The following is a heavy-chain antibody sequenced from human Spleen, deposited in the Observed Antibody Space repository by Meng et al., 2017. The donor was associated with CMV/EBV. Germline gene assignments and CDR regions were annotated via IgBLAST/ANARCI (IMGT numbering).Heavy chain of an antibody. CDR3: AREVGAAPFLDY. D-gene: IGHD2-15*01. V-gene: IGHV3-7*01. CDR2: IKQDGSEK. CDR1: GLIFSNFE. J-gene: IGHJ4*02. Sequence: GGSLRLSCAASGLIFSNFEMNWVRQAPGKGLEWVANIKQDGSEKYYVDSVKGRFTISRDNAKNSLYLQMNSLRAEDTAVYYCAREVGAAPFLDYWGQGTLVTVSS.